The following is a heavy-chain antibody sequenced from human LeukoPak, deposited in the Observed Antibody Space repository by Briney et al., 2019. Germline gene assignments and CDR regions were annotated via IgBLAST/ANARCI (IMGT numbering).Heavy chain of an antibody. Sequence: ASVKVSCKASGGTFSSYAISWVRQAPGQGLEWMGGIIPIFGTANYAQKFQGRVTITADKSTSTAYMELSSLRSEDTAVYYCARGITGGYYYGSGSVNWFDPWGQGTLVTVSS. CDR2: IIPIFGTA. J-gene: IGHJ5*02. CDR3: ARGITGGYYYGSGSVNWFDP. V-gene: IGHV1-69*06. D-gene: IGHD3-10*01. CDR1: GGTFSSYA.